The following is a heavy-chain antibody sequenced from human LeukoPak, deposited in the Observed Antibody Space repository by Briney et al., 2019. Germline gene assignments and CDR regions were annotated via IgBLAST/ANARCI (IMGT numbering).Heavy chain of an antibody. J-gene: IGHJ4*02. Sequence: GGSLRLSCAASGFTVSTNYMSWVRQAPGKGLEWVSVIYSGDTTFYADSVRGKFTISRDNSKNTLYLQMNSLRAEDTAVYYCASISRSSSGYYFDYWGQGTLVTVSS. CDR2: IYSGDTT. V-gene: IGHV3-66*01. D-gene: IGHD3-10*01. CDR1: GFTVSTNY. CDR3: ASISRSSSGYYFDY.